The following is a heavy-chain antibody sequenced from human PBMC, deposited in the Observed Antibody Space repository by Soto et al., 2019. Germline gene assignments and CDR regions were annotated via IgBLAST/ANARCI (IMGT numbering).Heavy chain of an antibody. J-gene: IGHJ4*02. V-gene: IGHV4-30-2*01. CDR1: GGSISSGGYS. CDR2: MYHSGST. Sequence: SETLSLTCAVSGGSISSGGYSWSWIRQPPGKGLEWIGYMYHSGSTYYNPSLKSRVTISIDRSKNQFSLKLSSVTAADTATYYCAHRRRSSSWFPLTFDYWGQGTLVTVSS. D-gene: IGHD6-13*01. CDR3: AHRRRSSSWFPLTFDY.